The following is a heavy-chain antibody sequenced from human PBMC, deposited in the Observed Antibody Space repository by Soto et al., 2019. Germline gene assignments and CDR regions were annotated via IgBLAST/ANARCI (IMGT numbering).Heavy chain of an antibody. CDR2: IYSGGST. J-gene: IGHJ4*02. CDR1: GFTVSSNY. V-gene: IGHV3-53*01. CDR3: ARDVSGNSPFDY. Sequence: EVPLVESGGGLIQPGGSLRLSCAASGFTVSSNYMSWVRQAPGKGLEWVSVIYSGGSTYYADSVKGRFTISRDNSKNTLYLQMNSLRAEDTAVYYCARDVSGNSPFDYWGQGTLVTVSS. D-gene: IGHD2-21*02.